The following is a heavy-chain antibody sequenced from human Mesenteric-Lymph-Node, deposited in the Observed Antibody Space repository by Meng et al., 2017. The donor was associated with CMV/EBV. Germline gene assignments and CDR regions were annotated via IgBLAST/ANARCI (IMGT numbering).Heavy chain of an antibody. D-gene: IGHD3-3*01. V-gene: IGHV3-21*01. Sequence: RGSLRLSCAASGFTFSSYRMNWVRQAPGKGLEWVSSISSSSSYIYYADSVKGRFTISRDNAKNSLYLQMNSLRAEDTAVYYCAKDLMYYDFWSGYYKYYYGMDVWGQGTTVTVSS. CDR2: ISSSSSYI. CDR1: GFTFSSYR. CDR3: AKDLMYYDFWSGYYKYYYGMDV. J-gene: IGHJ6*02.